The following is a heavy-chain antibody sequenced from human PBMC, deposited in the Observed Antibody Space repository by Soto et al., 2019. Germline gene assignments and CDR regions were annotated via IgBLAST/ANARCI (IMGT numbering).Heavy chain of an antibody. CDR3: ATSVVTAIPPAY. D-gene: IGHD2-21*02. V-gene: IGHV1-69*02. CDR1: GGTFSSYT. CDR2: IIPILGIA. J-gene: IGHJ4*02. Sequence: QVQLVQSGAEVKKPGSSVKVSCKASGGTFSSYTISWVRQAPGQGLEWMGRIIPILGIANYAQKVQGRVTITADKSTSTAYMELSSLRSEDTAVYYWATSVVTAIPPAYWGQGTLVTVSS.